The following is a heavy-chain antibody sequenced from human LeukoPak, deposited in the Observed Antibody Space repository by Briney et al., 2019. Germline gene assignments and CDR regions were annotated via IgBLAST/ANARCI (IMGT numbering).Heavy chain of an antibody. V-gene: IGHV4-59*01. CDR3: ARRGVARYFDDWYFDL. CDR1: GGSISSYY. D-gene: IGHD3-9*01. J-gene: IGHJ2*01. CDR2: IYYSGST. Sequence: SETLSLTCTVSGGSISSYYWSWIRQPPGKGLEWIGYIYYSGSTNYNPSLKSRVTISVDTSKNQFSLKPSSVTAADTAVYYCARRGVARYFDDWYFDLWGRGTLVTVSS.